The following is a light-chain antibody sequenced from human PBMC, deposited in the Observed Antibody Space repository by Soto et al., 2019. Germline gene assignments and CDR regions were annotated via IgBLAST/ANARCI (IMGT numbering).Light chain of an antibody. CDR2: SVS. CDR1: TSDVGGHDY. J-gene: IGLJ1*01. V-gene: IGLV2-11*01. Sequence: QSALTQPRSVSGSPGQSVTVSCTGTTSDVGGHDYVSWYQQHPGKAPKLMIYSVSKRPSGVPDRFSGSKSGSTASLTISGLQAEDEANYYCCSYAGSFSYVFGTGTKATVL. CDR3: CSYAGSFSYV.